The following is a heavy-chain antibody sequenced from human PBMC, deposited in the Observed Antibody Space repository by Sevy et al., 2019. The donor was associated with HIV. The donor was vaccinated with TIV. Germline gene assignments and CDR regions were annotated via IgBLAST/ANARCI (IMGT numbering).Heavy chain of an antibody. J-gene: IGHJ4*02. CDR3: ARDNRGYFHFDY. CDR2: ISYDKSER. CDR1: GFTFGSYG. Sequence: GGSLRLSCAASGFTFGSYGMHWVRQAPGRGLEWVSFISYDKSERYYGDSVRGRFTISRDNFKNTLWLQMNSLRPEDTAVYYCARDNRGYFHFDYWGQGTLVTVSS. V-gene: IGHV3-30*03. D-gene: IGHD3-22*01.